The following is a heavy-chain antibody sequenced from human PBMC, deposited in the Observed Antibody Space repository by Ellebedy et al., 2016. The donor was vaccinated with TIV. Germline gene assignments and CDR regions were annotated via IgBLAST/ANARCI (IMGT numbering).Heavy chain of an antibody. CDR3: AKDVASATDLFDY. Sequence: PGGSLRLSCVASGFTFSSYAMSWVRQAPGKGLEWVSTITTSGGGTYYADSVKGRFTISRDNSKNTLYLQMNSLRAEDTAAYYCAKDVASATDLFDYWGQGTLVTVSS. V-gene: IGHV3-23*01. D-gene: IGHD6-19*01. CDR2: ITTSGGGT. J-gene: IGHJ4*02. CDR1: GFTFSSYA.